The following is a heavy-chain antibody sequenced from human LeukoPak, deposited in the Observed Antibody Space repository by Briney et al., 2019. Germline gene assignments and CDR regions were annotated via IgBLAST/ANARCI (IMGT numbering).Heavy chain of an antibody. J-gene: IGHJ4*02. CDR2: ISAYNGNT. V-gene: IGHV1-18*01. D-gene: IGHD6-25*01. CDR3: ARDSVPQRLGGNYFDY. Sequence: GASVKVSCKASGYTFTSYGISWVRQAPGQGLEWMGWISAYNGNTNYAQKLQGRVTMTTDTSTSTAYMELRSLRSDDTAVYYCARDSVPQRLGGNYFDYWGQGTLVTVSS. CDR1: GYTFTSYG.